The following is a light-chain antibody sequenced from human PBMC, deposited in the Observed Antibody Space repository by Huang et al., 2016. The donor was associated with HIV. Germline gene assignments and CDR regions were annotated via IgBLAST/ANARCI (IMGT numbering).Light chain of an antibody. CDR2: AAS. CDR1: QGISNS. V-gene: IGKV1-NL1*01. CDR3: QQYYSTPPIT. J-gene: IGKJ5*01. Sequence: DIQMTQSPSSLSASVGDRVTITCRASQGISNSLAWYQQKPGKAPKLLLYAASRLKSGVPSRFSGSGSGTDYTLTISSLQPEEFATYYCQQYYSTPPITFGQGTRLEIK.